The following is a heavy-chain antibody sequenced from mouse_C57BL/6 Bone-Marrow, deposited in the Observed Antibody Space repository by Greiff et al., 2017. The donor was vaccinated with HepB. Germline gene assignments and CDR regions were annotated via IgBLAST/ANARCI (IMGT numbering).Heavy chain of an antibody. J-gene: IGHJ2*01. CDR2: IYPGDGDT. V-gene: IGHV1-82*01. CDR3: ARGGIYDGYYVFDY. CDR1: GYAFSSSW. D-gene: IGHD2-3*01. Sequence: VQLQQSGPELVKPGASVKISCKASGYAFSSSWMNWVKQRPGKGLEWIGRIYPGDGDTNYNGKFKGKATLTADKSSSTAYMQLSSLTSEDSAVYFCARGGIYDGYYVFDYWGQGTTLTVSS.